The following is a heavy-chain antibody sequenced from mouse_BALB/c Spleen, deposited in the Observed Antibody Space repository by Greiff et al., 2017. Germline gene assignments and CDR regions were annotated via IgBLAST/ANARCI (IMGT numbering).Heavy chain of an antibody. Sequence: QVQLKESGAELARPGASVKMSCKASGYTFTSYTMHWVKQRPGQGLEWIGYINPSSGYTNYNQKFKDKATLTADKSSSTAYMQLSSLTSEDSAVYYCARWKGLGRDYAMDYWGQGTSVTVSS. J-gene: IGHJ4*01. CDR2: INPSSGYT. CDR3: ARWKGLGRDYAMDY. V-gene: IGHV1-4*01. D-gene: IGHD4-1*01. CDR1: GYTFTSYT.